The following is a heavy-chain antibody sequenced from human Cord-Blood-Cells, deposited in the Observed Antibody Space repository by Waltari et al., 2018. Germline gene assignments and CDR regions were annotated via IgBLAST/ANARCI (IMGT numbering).Heavy chain of an antibody. CDR1: GCPISSSSSY. CDR3: ARSSSSWYSFDY. Sequence: HLQLQESGPGLVKPSETLSLTCTFTGCPISSSSSYWAWFRQPPGKGLEWIGSISYSGSTYYNPYLKRRVTISVDTSKNQFSLKLSSVTAADTAVYYCARSSSSWYSFDYWGQGTLVTVSS. CDR2: ISYSGST. D-gene: IGHD6-13*01. J-gene: IGHJ4*02. V-gene: IGHV4-39*01.